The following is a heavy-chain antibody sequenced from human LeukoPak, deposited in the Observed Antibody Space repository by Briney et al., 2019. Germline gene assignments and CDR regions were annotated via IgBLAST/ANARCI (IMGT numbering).Heavy chain of an antibody. CDR2: IRSTGAGGNT. Sequence: GGSLRPSCAASGFTFSNYDMIWVRQAPGKGLEWVSSIRSTGAGGNTYSADSVKGRFTTSRDDSKSTLFLQMDSLTAEDTAVYYCTRNGGGLGYWGQGALVTVSS. CDR3: TRNGGGLGY. V-gene: IGHV3-23*01. CDR1: GFTFSNYD. D-gene: IGHD3-16*01. J-gene: IGHJ4*02.